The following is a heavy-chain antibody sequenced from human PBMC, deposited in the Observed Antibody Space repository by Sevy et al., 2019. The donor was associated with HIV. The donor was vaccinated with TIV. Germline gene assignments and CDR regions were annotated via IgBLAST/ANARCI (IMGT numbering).Heavy chain of an antibody. CDR1: GFTFSNYA. V-gene: IGHV3-23*01. CDR2: ISDSAYNT. D-gene: IGHD5-12*01. Sequence: GGSLRLSCAASGFTFSNYAMSWVRQAPGKGLEWVSGISDSAYNTYYADSVKGWFTISRDNSKNSLYLQMNRLRAEDTAVYYCTKDGAYTVATSYYFDYWGQGTLVTVSS. J-gene: IGHJ4*02. CDR3: TKDGAYTVATSYYFDY.